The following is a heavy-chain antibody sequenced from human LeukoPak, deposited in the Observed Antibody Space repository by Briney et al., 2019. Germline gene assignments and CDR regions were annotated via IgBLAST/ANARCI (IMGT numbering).Heavy chain of an antibody. CDR2: ISWDSGNT. Sequence: GGSLRLSCAASGFTFNDYAMHWVRQAPGKGLEWVPLISWDSGNTYYADSVKGRFTISRDNSKNSLSLQMNSLRAEDTALYYCAKGPGAAVGKRYIQHWGQGTLVTVSS. D-gene: IGHD6-13*01. V-gene: IGHV3-43D*03. CDR3: AKGPGAAVGKRYIQH. J-gene: IGHJ1*01. CDR1: GFTFNDYA.